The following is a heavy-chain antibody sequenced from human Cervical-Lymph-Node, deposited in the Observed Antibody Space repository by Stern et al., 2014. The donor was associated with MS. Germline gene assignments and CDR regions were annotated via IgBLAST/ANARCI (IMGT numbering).Heavy chain of an antibody. CDR1: GASITSYY. V-gene: IGHV4-59*01. CDR3: ARATDL. Sequence: QVQLQESGPGLLRPSETLSLTCTVSGASITSYYWSWIRQPPGKGLEWIGYIYYRGNTNYNASLKGNVAISIGTSKTQFSLRLSSVTSADTAVYYCARATDLWGQGTLVTVSS. J-gene: IGHJ5*02. CDR2: IYYRGNT.